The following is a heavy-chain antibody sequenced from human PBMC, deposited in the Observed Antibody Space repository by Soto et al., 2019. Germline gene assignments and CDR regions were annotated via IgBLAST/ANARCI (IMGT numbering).Heavy chain of an antibody. CDR2: ISAYSGNT. Sequence: QAHLMQSGAEVKKPGASVKVSCKASGYTFTYYEITWVRQAPGQGLEWMGWISAYSGNTNYAQKLQGRLTMTTDTSTNTAYMELRSLRSDDTAVYYCARVVKAGDYGDYGRYYFDYWGHGTLVTVSS. CDR1: GYTFTYYE. V-gene: IGHV1-18*04. D-gene: IGHD4-17*01. CDR3: ARVVKAGDYGDYGRYYFDY. J-gene: IGHJ4*01.